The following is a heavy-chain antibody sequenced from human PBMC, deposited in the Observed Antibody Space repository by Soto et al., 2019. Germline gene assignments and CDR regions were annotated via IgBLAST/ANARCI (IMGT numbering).Heavy chain of an antibody. J-gene: IGHJ4*02. CDR3: AHLPLGSAYYLDY. CDR2: IYWDEDR. Sequence: QITLKESGPTLVKPTQTLTLTCTFSGFSLSTRGVAVGWFRQPPGKALEWLALIYWDEDRWYSPSLKSRLTITDVASKKQVVLTMINMDPVDSSRYYCAHLPLGSAYYLDYWGQGTLVTVSS. V-gene: IGHV2-5*02. D-gene: IGHD2-2*01. CDR1: GFSLSTRGVA.